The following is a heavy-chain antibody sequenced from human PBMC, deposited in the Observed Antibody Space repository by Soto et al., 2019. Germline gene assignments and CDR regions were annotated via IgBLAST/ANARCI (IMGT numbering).Heavy chain of an antibody. CDR3: ARESEDLTSNFDY. Sequence: GGSLRLSCAASGFTFTRYSMNWVRQAPGKGVEWVSSISSTTNYIYYGDSMKGRFTISRDNAKNSLYLEMNSLRAEDTAVYYCARESEDLTSNFDYWGQGTLVTVSS. CDR2: ISSTTNYI. CDR1: GFTFTRYS. J-gene: IGHJ4*02. V-gene: IGHV3-21*06.